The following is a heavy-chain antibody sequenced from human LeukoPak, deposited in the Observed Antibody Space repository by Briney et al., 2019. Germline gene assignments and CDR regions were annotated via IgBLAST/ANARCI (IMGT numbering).Heavy chain of an antibody. CDR1: GFTFSSYA. D-gene: IGHD6-6*01. Sequence: GGSLRLSCAASGFTFSSYAMHWVRQAPGKGLEWVALISYDGSNKYYADSVKGRFSISRDNPKNTLYLQMNSLRAEDTAVYYCARQYSSSYTIDHWGQGTLVTVSS. CDR2: ISYDGSNK. J-gene: IGHJ4*02. CDR3: ARQYSSSYTIDH. V-gene: IGHV3-30*01.